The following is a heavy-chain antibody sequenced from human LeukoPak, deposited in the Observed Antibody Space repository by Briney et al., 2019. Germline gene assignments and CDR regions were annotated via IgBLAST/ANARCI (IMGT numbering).Heavy chain of an antibody. V-gene: IGHV3-7*01. Sequence: GGPLRLSCAASGFTFSSYWMSWVRQAPGKGLEWVANIKQDGSEKYYVDSVKGRFTISRDNAKNSLYLQMNSLRAEDTAVYYCARGCSGGSCPQYYFDYWGQGTLVTVSS. D-gene: IGHD2-15*01. J-gene: IGHJ4*02. CDR1: GFTFSSYW. CDR3: ARGCSGGSCPQYYFDY. CDR2: IKQDGSEK.